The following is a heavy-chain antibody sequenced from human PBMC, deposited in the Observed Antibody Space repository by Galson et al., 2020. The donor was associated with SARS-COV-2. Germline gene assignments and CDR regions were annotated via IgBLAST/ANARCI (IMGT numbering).Heavy chain of an antibody. CDR2: INPNSGGT. CDR1: GYTFTSYY. Sequence: ASVKVSCKASGYTFTSYYMHWVRQAPGQGLEWMGWINPNSGGTNYAQKFQGRVTMTRDTSISTAYMELSRLRSDDTAVYYCARDIVATIGGAFDIWGQGTMVTVSS. J-gene: IGHJ3*02. V-gene: IGHV1-2*02. D-gene: IGHD5-12*01. CDR3: ARDIVATIGGAFDI.